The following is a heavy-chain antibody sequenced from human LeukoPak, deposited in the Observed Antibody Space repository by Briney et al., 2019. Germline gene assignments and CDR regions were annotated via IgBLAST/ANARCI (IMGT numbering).Heavy chain of an antibody. CDR1: GYTFTSYD. CDR2: MNPNSGNT. Sequence: ASVKVSCKASGYTFTSYDINWVRQATGQGLEWMGWMNPNSGNTGYAQKFQGRVTMTRNTSISTAYMELSSLRSDDTAVYYCARDLSALGGSDSDYWGQGTLVTVSS. CDR3: ARDLSALGGSDSDY. J-gene: IGHJ4*02. V-gene: IGHV1-8*01. D-gene: IGHD2-15*01.